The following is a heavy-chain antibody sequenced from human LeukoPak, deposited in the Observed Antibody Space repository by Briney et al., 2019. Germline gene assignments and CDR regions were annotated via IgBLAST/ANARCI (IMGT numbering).Heavy chain of an antibody. Sequence: ASVKVSCKASGYTFTSYGISWVRQAPGQGLEWMGWISAYNGNTNYAQKLQGRVTMTTDTSTSTAYMELRSLRSDDTAVYYCARVGSGSSSWYPDDAFDIWGQGTMVTVSS. CDR3: ARVGSGSSSWYPDDAFDI. CDR1: GYTFTSYG. D-gene: IGHD6-13*01. V-gene: IGHV1-18*01. CDR2: ISAYNGNT. J-gene: IGHJ3*02.